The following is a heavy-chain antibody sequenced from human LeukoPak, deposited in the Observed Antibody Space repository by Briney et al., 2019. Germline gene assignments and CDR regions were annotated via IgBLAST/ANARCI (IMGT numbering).Heavy chain of an antibody. CDR1: GLPYAELA. J-gene: IGHJ4*02. CDR3: AKESGKFDY. CDR2: ISGDGVST. V-gene: IGHV3-43*02. Sequence: GGSLRLLYVASGLPYAELAKLGARQAPGKGLEWVSLISGDGVSTFYTDSVRGRFIISRDNTKNSLYLEMNSLRTEDTAMYYCAKESGKFDYWGQGTLVAVSS.